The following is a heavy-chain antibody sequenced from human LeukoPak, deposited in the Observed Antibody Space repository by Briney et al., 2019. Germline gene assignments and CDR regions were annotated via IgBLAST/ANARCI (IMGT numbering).Heavy chain of an antibody. CDR1: GFTCSDYY. D-gene: IGHD5-18*01. CDR2: ISSSVSSM. Sequence: GGSLRLSCAASGFTCSDYYMSWIRQAPGRGREGVSYISSSVSSMWYADSVKGRFTISRDNAKNSLYLQMNSLRAEDTAVYYCARRGYSTYGMDVWGQGTTVTVSS. V-gene: IGHV3-11*01. CDR3: ARRGYSTYGMDV. J-gene: IGHJ6*02.